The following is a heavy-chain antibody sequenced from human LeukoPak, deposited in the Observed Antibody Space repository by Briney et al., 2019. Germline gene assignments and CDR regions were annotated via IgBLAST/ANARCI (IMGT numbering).Heavy chain of an antibody. Sequence: GGSLRLSCAASGFTLSSYGMGWVRQAPGKGLEWVSVISGSGSGASTYYADSVKGRFTISRDNSKNTLYLQMNSLRAEDTAVYYCAKARGGGSYLFDYWGQGTLVTVSS. J-gene: IGHJ4*02. CDR2: ISGSGSGAST. D-gene: IGHD1-26*01. CDR1: GFTLSSYG. V-gene: IGHV3-23*01. CDR3: AKARGGGSYLFDY.